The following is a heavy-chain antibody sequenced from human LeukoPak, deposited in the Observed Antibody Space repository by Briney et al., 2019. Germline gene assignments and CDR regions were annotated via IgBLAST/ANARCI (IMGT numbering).Heavy chain of an antibody. Sequence: ASVKVSCKASGGTFSSYAISWVRQAPGQGLEWMGRIIPIFGTANYAQKFQGRVTNTTDESTSTAYMELSSLRSEDTAVYYCARSSWELQYYYSYYMDVWGKGTTVTVSS. CDR3: ARSSWELQYYYSYYMDV. CDR2: IIPIFGTA. V-gene: IGHV1-69*05. CDR1: GGTFSSYA. D-gene: IGHD1-26*01. J-gene: IGHJ6*03.